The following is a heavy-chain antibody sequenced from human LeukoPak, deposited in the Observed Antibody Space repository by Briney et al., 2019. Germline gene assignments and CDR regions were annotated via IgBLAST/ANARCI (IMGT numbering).Heavy chain of an antibody. CDR1: GFRFVDFY. V-gene: IGHV3-7*01. CDR3: ARAMPGVDFNYFDY. Sequence: PGGSLRLSCKVSGFRFVDFYMRWVRQAPGKGLEWVANIDAAGKDRYYAHSVKGRFPISRANINNSLYLDMTSLRAEDTATYFCARAMPGVDFNYFDYWGQGVLVPVSS. D-gene: IGHD2-2*01. J-gene: IGHJ4*01. CDR2: IDAAGKDR.